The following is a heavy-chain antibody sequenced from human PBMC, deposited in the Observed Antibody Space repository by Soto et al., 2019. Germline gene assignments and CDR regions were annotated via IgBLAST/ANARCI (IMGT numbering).Heavy chain of an antibody. CDR1: GGTFSSYT. D-gene: IGHD3-22*01. Sequence: SVKVSCKASGGTFSSYTISWVRQAPGQGLEWMGRIIPILGIANYAQKFQGRVTITADKSTSTAYMELSSLRSEDTAVYYCASSYYYDSSGYLTVNFDYWGQGTLVTVSS. CDR2: IIPILGIA. CDR3: ASSYYYDSSGYLTVNFDY. V-gene: IGHV1-69*02. J-gene: IGHJ4*02.